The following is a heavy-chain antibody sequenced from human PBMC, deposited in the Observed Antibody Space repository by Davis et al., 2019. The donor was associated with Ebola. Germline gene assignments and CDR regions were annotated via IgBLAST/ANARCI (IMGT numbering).Heavy chain of an antibody. D-gene: IGHD4-17*01. V-gene: IGHV3-21*01. J-gene: IGHJ4*02. Sequence: GGSLRLSCAASGFTFSSYSMNWVRQAPGKGLEWVSSISSSSSYIYHAASVKGRFTISRDNAKNSLYLQMNSLRAEDTAVYYCARDRWNGDYLFDYWGQGTLVTVSS. CDR1: GFTFSSYS. CDR2: ISSSSSYI. CDR3: ARDRWNGDYLFDY.